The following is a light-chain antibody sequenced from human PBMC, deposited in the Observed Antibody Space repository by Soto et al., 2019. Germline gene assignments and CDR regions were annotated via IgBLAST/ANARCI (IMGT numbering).Light chain of an antibody. CDR3: QQTFSPPRT. J-gene: IGKJ2*02. CDR1: QNVRSY. V-gene: IGKV1-39*01. CDR2: ETS. Sequence: DTQMTQSPSSLSASVGDRVTITCRASQNVRSYVNWYQQKPGKAPNVLIYETSTLQDGVPSRFSGDGYGTDFTLSISSLHPEDFATYYCQQTFSPPRTFRQGTKVDIK.